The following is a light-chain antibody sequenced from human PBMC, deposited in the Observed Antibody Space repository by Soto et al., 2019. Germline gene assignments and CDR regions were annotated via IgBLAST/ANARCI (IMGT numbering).Light chain of an antibody. CDR1: QSLLDSDDGNTY. CDR2: TVS. Sequence: DIVMTQTPLYLPVTPGEPASISCRSSQSLLDSDDGNTYLDRYLQKPGQSPQLLIYTVSYRASGVPDRFSGSGSGTDFTLKISRVEAEDVGVYYCMQATDFPRTFGQGTKVDIK. CDR3: MQATDFPRT. V-gene: IGKV2-40*01. J-gene: IGKJ1*01.